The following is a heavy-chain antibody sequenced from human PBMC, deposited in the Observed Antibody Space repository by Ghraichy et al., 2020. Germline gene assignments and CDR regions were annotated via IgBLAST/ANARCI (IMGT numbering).Heavy chain of an antibody. Sequence: SETLSLTCVVSGYSIISAYYWGWIRQPPGKGLEWVGSIRHSGRTYYNTSLKSRVTISLDASNNLFSLKLTSVTAADLAVYYCARAHGSYHAADTFDFWGQGTVVTVSS. CDR3: ARAHGSYHAADTFDF. CDR2: IRHSGRT. J-gene: IGHJ3*01. CDR1: GYSIISAYY. V-gene: IGHV4-38-2*01. D-gene: IGHD1-26*01.